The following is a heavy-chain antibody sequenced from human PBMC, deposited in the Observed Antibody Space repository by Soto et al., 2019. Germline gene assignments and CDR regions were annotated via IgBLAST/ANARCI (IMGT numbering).Heavy chain of an antibody. CDR2: IWYDGSNK. CDR1: VFTFSSYG. CDR3: ARDTLNWNDIPNFDY. J-gene: IGHJ4*02. D-gene: IGHD1-20*01. V-gene: IGHV3-33*01. Sequence: PGWSLRFCCAASVFTFSSYGMHWFRQAPGKGLEWVAVIWYDGSNKYYADSVKGRFTISRDNSKNTLYLQMNSLRAEDTAVYYCARDTLNWNDIPNFDYWGQGTLVTVSS.